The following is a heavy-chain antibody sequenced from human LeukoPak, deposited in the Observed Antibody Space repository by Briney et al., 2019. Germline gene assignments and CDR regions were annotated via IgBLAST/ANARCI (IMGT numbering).Heavy chain of an antibody. CDR3: ARGDYYDSSGPYPFDY. J-gene: IGHJ4*02. V-gene: IGHV4-39*01. CDR2: IYYSGST. D-gene: IGHD3-22*01. CDR1: GGSISSYY. Sequence: SETLSLTCTVSGGSISSYYWGWIRQPPGKGLEWIGSIYYSGSTYYNPSLKSRVTISVDTSKNQFSLKLSSVTAADTAVYYCARGDYYDSSGPYPFDYWGQGTLVTVSS.